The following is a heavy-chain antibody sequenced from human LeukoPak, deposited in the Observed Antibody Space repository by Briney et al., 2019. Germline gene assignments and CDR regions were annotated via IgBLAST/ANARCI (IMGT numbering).Heavy chain of an antibody. J-gene: IGHJ4*02. Sequence: ASVKVSCKASGYTFTSYDINWVRQATGQGLEWMGWMNPNSGNTGYAQKFQGRVTITRNTSISTAYIELSSLRSEDTAVYYCARAYYYGSGSFPFGYWGQGTLVTVSS. CDR1: GYTFTSYD. D-gene: IGHD3-10*01. V-gene: IGHV1-8*03. CDR2: MNPNSGNT. CDR3: ARAYYYGSGSFPFGY.